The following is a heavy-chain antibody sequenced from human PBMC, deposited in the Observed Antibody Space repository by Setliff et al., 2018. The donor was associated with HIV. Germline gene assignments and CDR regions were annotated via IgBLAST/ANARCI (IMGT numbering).Heavy chain of an antibody. D-gene: IGHD1-26*01. CDR1: GGTFSSYA. J-gene: IGHJ3*02. V-gene: IGHV1-69*05. Sequence: SVKVSCKASGGTFSSYAINWVRQAPGQGLEWMGGIIPMFGTRNYAQKFQGRVTITTDESTSTAYMELSSLRSEDTALYCCARGQSQGYAYSGSYGAFDIWGQGTMVTVSS. CDR2: IIPMFGTR. CDR3: ARGQSQGYAYSGSYGAFDI.